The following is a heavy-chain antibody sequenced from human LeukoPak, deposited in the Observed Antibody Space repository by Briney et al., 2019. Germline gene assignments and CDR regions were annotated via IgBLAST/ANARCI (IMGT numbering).Heavy chain of an antibody. Sequence: ASVKVSCKASGYTFTSYAINWVRQATGQGLEWMGWMNPNSGNTGYAQKFQGRVTMTRNTSISTAYMELSSLRSEDTAVYYCARVYDYYYYYGMDVWGQGTTVTVSS. CDR1: GYTFTSYA. CDR3: ARVYDYYYYYGMDV. CDR2: MNPNSGNT. D-gene: IGHD3-16*01. J-gene: IGHJ6*02. V-gene: IGHV1-8*01.